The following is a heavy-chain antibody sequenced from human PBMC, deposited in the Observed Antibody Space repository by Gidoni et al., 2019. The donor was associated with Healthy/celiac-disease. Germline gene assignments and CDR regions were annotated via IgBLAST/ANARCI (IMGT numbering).Heavy chain of an antibody. CDR3: ARDGGFDILTGYYYYYYMDV. V-gene: IGHV3-7*01. CDR2: IKQDGSEK. J-gene: IGHJ6*03. CDR1: GFTFSSYC. Sequence: EVQLVESGGGLVQPGGSLRLSCAASGFTFSSYCMRWVRQAPGKGLEWVANIKQDGSEKYYVDSVKGRFTISRDNAKNSLYLQMNSLRAEDTAVYYCARDGGFDILTGYYYYYYMDVWGKGTTVTVSS. D-gene: IGHD3-9*01.